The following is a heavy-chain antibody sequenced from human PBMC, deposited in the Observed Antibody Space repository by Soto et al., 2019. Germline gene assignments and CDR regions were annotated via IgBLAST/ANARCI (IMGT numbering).Heavy chain of an antibody. CDR1: GFTFRSYI. J-gene: IGHJ3*02. V-gene: IGHV3-30-3*01. Sequence: PGGSLRLSCAASGFTFRSYIMHWVRQAPGKGLEWVADIARDGGTKYYMESVRGRFTISRDNSKNTMSLQMDRLRIEDTAVYSCAREGGDTVVTFDSW. CDR3: AREGGDTVVTFDS. CDR2: IARDGGTK. D-gene: IGHD4-17*01.